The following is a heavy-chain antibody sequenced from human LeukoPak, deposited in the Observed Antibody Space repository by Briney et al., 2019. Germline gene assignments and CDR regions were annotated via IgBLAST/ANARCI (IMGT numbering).Heavy chain of an antibody. D-gene: IGHD2-15*01. V-gene: IGHV3-11*01. CDR2: ISSSGSTI. CDR3: AKDYCSGGSCYLDY. CDR1: GFTFSDYY. J-gene: IGHJ4*02. Sequence: GGSLRLSCAASGFTFSDYYMSWIRQAPGKGLEWVSYISSSGSTIYYADSVKGRFTISRDNAKNSLYLQMNSLRAEDTAVYYCAKDYCSGGSCYLDYWGQGTLVTVSS.